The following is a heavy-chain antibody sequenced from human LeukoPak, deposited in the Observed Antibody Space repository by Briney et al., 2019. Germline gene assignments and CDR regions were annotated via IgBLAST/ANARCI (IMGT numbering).Heavy chain of an antibody. CDR2: VYSTGST. J-gene: IGHJ4*02. CDR3: ARSGNMAAAVLTFPFDY. D-gene: IGHD6-13*01. V-gene: IGHV4-61*02. Sequence: SQTLSLTCTVSGGSISSGDYYWSWIRQPAGKGLEWIGRVYSTGSTNYNPSLKSRVAISVDTSRNHFSLKLSSVTAADTAVYFCARSGNMAAAVLTFPFDYWGQGTLVTVSS. CDR1: GGSISSGDYY.